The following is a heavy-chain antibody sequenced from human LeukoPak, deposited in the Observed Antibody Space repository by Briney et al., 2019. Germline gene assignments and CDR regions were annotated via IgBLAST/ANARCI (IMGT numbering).Heavy chain of an antibody. D-gene: IGHD1-26*01. J-gene: IGHJ4*02. CDR2: IYTSGST. V-gene: IGHV4-61*02. CDR1: GASITSGSYY. CDR3: ARGYSGSYSFDY. Sequence: SQTLSLTCTVAGASITSGSYYSGWIRQPAGKGLQWVGRIYTSGSTNYNPSLKSRVTISVIMSKNQFSLELSSVTAGDTAVYYCARGYSGSYSFDYWGQGTLVTVSS.